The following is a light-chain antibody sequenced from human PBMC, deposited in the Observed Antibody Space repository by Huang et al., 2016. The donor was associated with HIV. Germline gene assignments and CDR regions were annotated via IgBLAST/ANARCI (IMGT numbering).Light chain of an antibody. Sequence: EIVMTQSPATLSVSPGERATLSCRASQSVNKNLAWYQQKPGQAPSLLMFCASTRATGVPARFSGSSAGTEFTLTISSLQSEDFAVYYCQHYNNWSPWTFGQGTKVEIK. CDR2: CAS. CDR1: QSVNKN. CDR3: QHYNNWSPWT. V-gene: IGKV3-15*01. J-gene: IGKJ1*01.